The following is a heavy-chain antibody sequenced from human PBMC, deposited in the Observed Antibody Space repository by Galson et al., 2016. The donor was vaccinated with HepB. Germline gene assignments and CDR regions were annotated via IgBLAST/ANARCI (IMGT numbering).Heavy chain of an antibody. CDR2: ISAHNGNT. D-gene: IGHD4-17*01. Sequence: SVKVSCKASGYTFISYGISWVRQAPGQGLEWMGWISAHNGNTNYAQKIQGRVTLTTETSTRTVYMELRSLRPDDTAVYYCARDRRYGDYHRMDVWGKGTTVTVSS. CDR3: ARDRRYGDYHRMDV. V-gene: IGHV1-18*04. J-gene: IGHJ6*04. CDR1: GYTFISYG.